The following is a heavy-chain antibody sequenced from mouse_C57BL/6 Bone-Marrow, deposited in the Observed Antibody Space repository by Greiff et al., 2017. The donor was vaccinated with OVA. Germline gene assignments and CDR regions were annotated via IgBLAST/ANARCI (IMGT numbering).Heavy chain of an antibody. V-gene: IGHV2-2*01. J-gene: IGHJ1*03. CDR3: AGMITTKVYWYFDV. CDR2: IWSGGGT. Sequence: VQLQQSGPGLVQPSQSLSITCTVSGFSLTSYGVHWVRQSPGKGLEWLGVIWSGGGTDYNAAFISRLSISKDNSKSQVFFKMNSLQADDTAIYYCAGMITTKVYWYFDVWGTGTTVTVSS. CDR1: GFSLTSYG. D-gene: IGHD2-4*01.